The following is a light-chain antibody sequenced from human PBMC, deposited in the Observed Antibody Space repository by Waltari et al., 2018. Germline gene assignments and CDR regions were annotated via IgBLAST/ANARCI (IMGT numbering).Light chain of an antibody. CDR1: QNISTS. CDR2: HSS. Sequence: EIHMTQSPSSVSASVGDRVSMSCRASQNISTSLAWYQQKSGKAPILLIYHSSTLQSWVPSRFSGAGTGTDFTLTLNNLQPGDFATYFCQQGDTSPPTFGPGTKVELK. CDR3: QQGDTSPPT. J-gene: IGKJ1*01. V-gene: IGKV1-12*01.